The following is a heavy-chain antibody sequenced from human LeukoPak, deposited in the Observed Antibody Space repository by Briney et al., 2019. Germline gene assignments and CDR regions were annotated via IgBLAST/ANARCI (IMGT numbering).Heavy chain of an antibody. CDR1: GGSFSGYY. V-gene: IGHV4-34*01. CDR2: INHSGST. Sequence: SETLSLTCAVYGGSFSGYYWSWIRQPPGKGLEWIGEINHSGSTNYNPSLKSRVTISVDTSKNQFSLQLSSVTPEDTAVYYCARGRYTSFDNWGQGTLVTVSS. D-gene: IGHD6-13*01. CDR3: ARGRYTSFDN. J-gene: IGHJ4*02.